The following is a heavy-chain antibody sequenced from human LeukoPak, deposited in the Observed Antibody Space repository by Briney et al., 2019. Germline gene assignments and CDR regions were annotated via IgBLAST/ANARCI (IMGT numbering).Heavy chain of an antibody. CDR3: AKSRWELLYFQH. CDR1: GFTFSSYA. Sequence: SGGSLRLSCAASGFTFSSYAMSWVRQAPGKGLEWVSAISGSGGSTYYADSVKGRFTISRDNSKNTLYLQMNSLRAEDTAVYYCAKSRWELLYFQHWGQGTLVTVSS. CDR2: ISGSGGST. J-gene: IGHJ1*01. V-gene: IGHV3-23*01. D-gene: IGHD1-26*01.